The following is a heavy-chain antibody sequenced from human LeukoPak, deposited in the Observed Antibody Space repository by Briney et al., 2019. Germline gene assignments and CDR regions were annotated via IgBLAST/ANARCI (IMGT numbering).Heavy chain of an antibody. CDR2: INHSGST. Sequence: SETLSLTCAVYGGSFSGYYWSWIRQPPGKGLEWIGEINHSGSTNYNPSLKGRVTISVDTSKNQFSLKLSSVTAADTAVYYCARVGGYRFDYWGQGTLVTVSS. J-gene: IGHJ4*02. D-gene: IGHD5-18*01. CDR3: ARVGGYRFDY. V-gene: IGHV4-34*01. CDR1: GGSFSGYY.